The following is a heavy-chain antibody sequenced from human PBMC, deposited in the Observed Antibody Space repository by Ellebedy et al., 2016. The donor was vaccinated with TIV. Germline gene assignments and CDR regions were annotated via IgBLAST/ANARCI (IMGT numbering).Heavy chain of an antibody. V-gene: IGHV3-23*01. CDR2: ISTIDDST. Sequence: GESLKISCAASGITFSSYALGWVRQAPGKGLEWVSTISTIDDSTYYADSVKGRFTISGDHSRNTVDLQMNSLRAEDTAVYYCAREGYTSGRCGAFDIWGQGTMVTVSS. CDR1: GITFSSYA. D-gene: IGHD6-19*01. CDR3: AREGYTSGRCGAFDI. J-gene: IGHJ3*02.